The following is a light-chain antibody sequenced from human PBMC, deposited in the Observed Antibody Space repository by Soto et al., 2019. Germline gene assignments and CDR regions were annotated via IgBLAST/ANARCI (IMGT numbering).Light chain of an antibody. CDR3: QQYYRYSYT. J-gene: IGKJ2*01. V-gene: IGKV1-5*01. CDR1: QSISTY. Sequence: DIQMTQPSTLSASVGDRVTLHCRASQSISTYLAWYQQKPGTAPKVLIYHASNLERGVPSRFSGGGSGTEFTLTISSLQPDDFATDYCQQYYRYSYTFGQGTKLDIK. CDR2: HAS.